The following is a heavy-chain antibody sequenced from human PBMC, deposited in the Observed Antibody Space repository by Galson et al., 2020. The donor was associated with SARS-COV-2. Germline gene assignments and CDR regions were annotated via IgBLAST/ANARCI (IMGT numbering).Heavy chain of an antibody. J-gene: IGHJ6*03. V-gene: IGHV4-34*01. CDR3: ARGGSRPVMVFDYYYFYMDV. Sequence: SETLSLTCGVYGGYFSDYSWTWVRQHPGKGLEWIGEISHSGSTNHSPSLKSRVFMSVDTSKNQFSLKLRSVTAADTAVYYCARGGSRPVMVFDYYYFYMDVWGKGTTVTVSS. CDR1: GGYFSDYS. CDR2: ISHSGST. D-gene: IGHD5-18*01.